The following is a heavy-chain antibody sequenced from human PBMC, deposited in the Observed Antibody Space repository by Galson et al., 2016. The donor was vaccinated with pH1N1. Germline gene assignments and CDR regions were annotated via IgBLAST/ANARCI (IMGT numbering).Heavy chain of an antibody. J-gene: IGHJ3*01. CDR3: ARWFGVSLYGRHTGAFDF. Sequence: PALVKPTQTLTLTRTFSGFSLSTSGMSVSWIRQPPGKALEWLALIDWDDHKDYRTSLKTRLTISKDTSKNQVVLTMTNMDPVDTATYCCARWFGVSLYGRHTGAFDFWGQGTMVTVSS. V-gene: IGHV2-70*13. CDR1: GFSLSTSGMS. CDR2: IDWDDHK. D-gene: IGHD3-10*01.